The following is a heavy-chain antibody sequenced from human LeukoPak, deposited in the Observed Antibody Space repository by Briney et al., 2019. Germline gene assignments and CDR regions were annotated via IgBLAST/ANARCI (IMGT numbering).Heavy chain of an antibody. CDR3: ARFGGGSPGAFDI. D-gene: IGHD2-15*01. J-gene: IGHJ3*02. CDR1: GYSISSGYY. V-gene: IGHV4-38-2*02. CDR2: IYHSGST. Sequence: SETLSLTCTVSGYSISSGYYWGWIRQPPGKGLEWIGSIYHSGSTYYNPSLKSRVTISVDTSKNQFSLKLSSVTAADTAVYYCARFGGGSPGAFDIWGQGTMVTVSS.